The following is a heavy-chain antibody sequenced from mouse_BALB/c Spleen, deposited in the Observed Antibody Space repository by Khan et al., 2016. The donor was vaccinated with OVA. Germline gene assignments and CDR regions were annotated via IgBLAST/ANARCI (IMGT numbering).Heavy chain of an antibody. V-gene: IGHV9-3-1*01. D-gene: IGHD2-10*01. CDR2: INTYTGEP. J-gene: IGHJ4*01. Sequence: QIQLVQSGPELKKPGETVRISCKASGYTFTNFGMYWVKQAPGKGLKWMGWINTYTGEPTYADDFKGRFAFSLETSANTAYLQINNLKNEDTATNSCTRPPYYSYVMVYWGQGTSVTVSS. CDR3: TRPPYYSYVMVY. CDR1: GYTFTNFG.